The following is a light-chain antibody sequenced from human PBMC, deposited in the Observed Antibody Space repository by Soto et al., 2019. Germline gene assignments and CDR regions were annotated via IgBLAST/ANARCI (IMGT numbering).Light chain of an antibody. Sequence: IGLTQSPGSLSLSPGEGATLSCRASQSVSTTYLAWYQLKPGQAPMLVIYATSSRAAGIPDRFRGSGSGTEFTLTISSLEPEDVGVYFCQQYGNSPPYRFGQGTKLEIK. CDR1: QSVSTTY. CDR2: ATS. J-gene: IGKJ2*03. CDR3: QQYGNSPPYR. V-gene: IGKV3-20*01.